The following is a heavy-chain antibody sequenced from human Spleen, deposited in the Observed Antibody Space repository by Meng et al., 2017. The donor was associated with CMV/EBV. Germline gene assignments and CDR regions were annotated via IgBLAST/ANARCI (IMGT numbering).Heavy chain of an antibody. CDR3: ARRAGDSYAIDY. D-gene: IGHD3-16*01. Sequence: CEASGSTFTDYWIGWVRQMPGKGLEWLGIIYPGDSDIRYNSSFQGQVTISADKSLTTAYLQWSSLKASDTAMYYCARRAGDSYAIDYWGQGTLVTVSS. CDR2: IYPGDSDI. CDR1: GSTFTDYW. J-gene: IGHJ4*02. V-gene: IGHV5-51*01.